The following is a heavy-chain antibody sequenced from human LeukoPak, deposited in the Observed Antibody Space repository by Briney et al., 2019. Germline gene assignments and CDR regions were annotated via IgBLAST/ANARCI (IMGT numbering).Heavy chain of an antibody. J-gene: IGHJ6*02. Sequence: GASVKVSCKASGGTFSSYAINWVRQAPGQGLEWTGGIIPIFGTANYAQKFQGRVTITADESTSTAYMELSSLSSEDTAVYYCARGRGGYIYGIYYYYAMDVWGQGTTVTVSS. V-gene: IGHV1-69*01. CDR1: GGTFSSYA. CDR2: IIPIFGTA. D-gene: IGHD5-18*01. CDR3: ARGRGGYIYGIYYYYAMDV.